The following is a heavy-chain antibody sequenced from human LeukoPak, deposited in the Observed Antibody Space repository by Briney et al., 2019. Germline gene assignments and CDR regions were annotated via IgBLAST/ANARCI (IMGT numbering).Heavy chain of an antibody. J-gene: IGHJ4*02. Sequence: GGSLKISCKGSGYSFTSYWIAWVRQMPGKGLEWMGIIYPADSDTRYSPSFQGQVTISADKSISTAYPQSSSLKASDTAIYYCARHSDWRFDYWGQGTLVTVS. D-gene: IGHD3-9*01. V-gene: IGHV5-51*01. CDR3: ARHSDWRFDY. CDR1: GYSFTSYW. CDR2: IYPADSDT.